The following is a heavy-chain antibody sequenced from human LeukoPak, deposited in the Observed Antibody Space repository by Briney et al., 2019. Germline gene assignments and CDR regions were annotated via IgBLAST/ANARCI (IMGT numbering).Heavy chain of an antibody. CDR2: IWYDGSNK. J-gene: IGHJ4*02. D-gene: IGHD2-2*01. Sequence: GRSLRLSCAASGFTFSSYGMHWVRQAPGKGLEWVAVIWYDGSNKYYADSVKGRFTISRDNSKNTLYLQMNSLRAEDTAVYYCAKDRGYCSSTSCYPTELGYWGQGTLVTVSS. CDR3: AKDRGYCSSTSCYPTELGY. V-gene: IGHV3-33*06. CDR1: GFTFSSYG.